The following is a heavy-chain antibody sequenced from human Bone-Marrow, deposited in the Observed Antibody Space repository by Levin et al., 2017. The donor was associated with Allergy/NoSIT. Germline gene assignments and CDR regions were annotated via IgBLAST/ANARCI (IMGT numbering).Heavy chain of an antibody. J-gene: IGHJ4*02. CDR2: ISAYNGNT. V-gene: IGHV1-18*01. CDR1: GYTFTSYG. Sequence: PGGSLRLSCKASGYTFTSYGISWVRQAPGQGLEWMGWISAYNGNTNYAQKLQGRVTMTTDTSTSTAYMELRSLRSDDTAVYYCARTSYDFWSGYYFDYWGQGTLVTVSS. D-gene: IGHD3-3*01. CDR3: ARTSYDFWSGYYFDY.